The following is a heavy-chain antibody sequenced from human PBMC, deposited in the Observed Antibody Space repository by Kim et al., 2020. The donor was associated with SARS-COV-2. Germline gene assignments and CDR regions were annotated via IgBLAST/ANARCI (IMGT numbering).Heavy chain of an antibody. CDR3: ARQHSSSWYGSRGNWFDP. CDR2: IYYSGSA. J-gene: IGHJ5*02. D-gene: IGHD6-13*01. Sequence: SETLSLTCTVSGGSISSYYWSWIRQPPGKGLEWIGYIYYSGSANYNPSLKSRVTISVDTSKNQFSLKLSSVTAADTAVYYCARQHSSSWYGSRGNWFDPWGQGTLVTVSS. CDR1: GGSISSYY. V-gene: IGHV4-59*08.